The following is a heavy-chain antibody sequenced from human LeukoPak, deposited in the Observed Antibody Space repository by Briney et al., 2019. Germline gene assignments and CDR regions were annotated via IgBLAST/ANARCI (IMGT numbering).Heavy chain of an antibody. CDR2: IYASGNNNYNT. J-gene: IGHJ5*02. CDR1: GGSISIYY. D-gene: IGHD4-17*01. CDR3: ARDAGTTGEVKFDP. Sequence: SETLSLTCSVSGGSISIYYWSWIRQPAGKGLEWIGRIYASGNNNYNTDYNPSLTSRVTMSVDTSKNQFSLKLTSVTAADTAVYYCARDAGTTGEVKFDPWGQGTLVTVSS. V-gene: IGHV4-4*07.